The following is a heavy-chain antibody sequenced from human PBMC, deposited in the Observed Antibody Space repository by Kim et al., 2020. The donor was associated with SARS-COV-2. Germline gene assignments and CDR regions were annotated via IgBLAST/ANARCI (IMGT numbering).Heavy chain of an antibody. CDR2: INAGTGNT. CDR3: ARLYYYDSSGYTYFDY. CDR1: GYTFTSYP. V-gene: IGHV1-3*01. D-gene: IGHD3-22*01. Sequence: ASVKVSCKASGYTFTSYPMHWVRQAPGQRLEWMGWINAGTGNTKYLQKFQGRVTITRDTSASTAYMELSSLRSEDTAVYYCARLYYYDSSGYTYFDYWGQGTLVTVSS. J-gene: IGHJ4*02.